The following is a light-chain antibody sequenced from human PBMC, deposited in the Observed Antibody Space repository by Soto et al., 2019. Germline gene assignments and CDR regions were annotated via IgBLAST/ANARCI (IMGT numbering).Light chain of an antibody. CDR2: WAS. CDR1: RSVLYSSNNKDY. J-gene: IGKJ1*01. Sequence: DIVMTQSPDSLAVSLGERATINCKSSRSVLYSSNNKDYLAWYQKKPGQPPKLLIYWASTRESGVPDRFSGSGSGTDFTLTISSLQAEDVAVYYCQQYYSTRTFGQGTKVEIK. CDR3: QQYYSTRT. V-gene: IGKV4-1*01.